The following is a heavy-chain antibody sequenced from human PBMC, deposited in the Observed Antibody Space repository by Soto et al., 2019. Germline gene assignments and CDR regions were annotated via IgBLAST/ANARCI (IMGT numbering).Heavy chain of an antibody. Sequence: QLQLQESGPGLVKPSETLSLTCTVSGGSISSSSYYWGWIRQPPGKGLEWIGSIYYSGSTYYNPSLKSRVTISVDTSKNQFSLKLSSVTAADTAVYYCARRITIFGVVYFDYWGQGTLVTVSS. CDR1: GGSISSSSYY. CDR3: ARRITIFGVVYFDY. CDR2: IYYSGST. D-gene: IGHD3-3*01. J-gene: IGHJ4*02. V-gene: IGHV4-39*01.